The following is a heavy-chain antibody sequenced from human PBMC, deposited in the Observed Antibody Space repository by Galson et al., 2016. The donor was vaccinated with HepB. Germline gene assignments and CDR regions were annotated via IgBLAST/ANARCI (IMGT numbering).Heavy chain of an antibody. Sequence: SLRLSCAASGFTFNNYAMSWVRQAPGKGLEWVSGISGSGDVTYFGNSVEGRFTISRDNSKNALFLQMNSLRAEDTAVYDCARDVPPLLGGYFDLWGRGTLGTVSS. V-gene: IGHV3-23*01. CDR2: ISGSGDVT. D-gene: IGHD7-27*01. CDR1: GFTFNNYA. CDR3: ARDVPPLLGGYFDL. J-gene: IGHJ2*01.